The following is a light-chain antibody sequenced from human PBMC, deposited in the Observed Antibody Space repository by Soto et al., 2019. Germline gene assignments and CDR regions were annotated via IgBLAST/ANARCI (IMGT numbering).Light chain of an antibody. Sequence: EIFLIPSPGTLSLSPGERASLSFRASQSVSSSYLAWYQQKPGQAPRLLIYGASSRATGIPDRFSGSGSGTDFTLTISSLQPEDFAMYSCQQNYSTPWTFGQGTKVDI. V-gene: IGKV3-20*01. CDR1: QSVSSSY. CDR2: GAS. J-gene: IGKJ1*01. CDR3: QQNYSTPWT.